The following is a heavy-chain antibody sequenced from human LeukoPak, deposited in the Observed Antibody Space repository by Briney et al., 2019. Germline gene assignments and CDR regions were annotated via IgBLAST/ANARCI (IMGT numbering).Heavy chain of an antibody. J-gene: IGHJ3*02. CDR1: GFTFSSYS. CDR2: ISSSSSYI. V-gene: IGHV3-21*01. CDR3: AREGEYYYDYTEQDIAFDI. D-gene: IGHD3-22*01. Sequence: GGSLRLSCAASGFTFSSYSMNWVRQAPGKGLEWVSSISSSSSYIYYADSVKGRFTISRDNAKNSLYLQMNSQRAEDTAVYYCAREGEYYYDYTEQDIAFDIWGQGTMVTVSS.